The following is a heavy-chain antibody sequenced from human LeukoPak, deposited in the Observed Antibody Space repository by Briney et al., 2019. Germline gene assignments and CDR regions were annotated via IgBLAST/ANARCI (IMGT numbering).Heavy chain of an antibody. CDR3: ARGGRWFGELPPY. J-gene: IGHJ4*02. Sequence: PGRSLRLSCAASGFTFSSYAMHWVRQAPGKGLEWVAVISYDGSNKYYADSVKGRFTISRDNSKNTLYLQMNSLRAEDTAVYYCARGGRWFGELPPYWGQGTLVTVSS. CDR2: ISYDGSNK. V-gene: IGHV3-30*04. D-gene: IGHD3-10*01. CDR1: GFTFSSYA.